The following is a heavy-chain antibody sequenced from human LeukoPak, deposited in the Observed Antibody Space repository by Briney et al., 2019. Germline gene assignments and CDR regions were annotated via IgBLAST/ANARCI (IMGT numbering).Heavy chain of an antibody. Sequence: SETLSLTCAVYGGSFSGYYWSWIRQPPGKGLEWTGEINHSGSTNYNPSLKSRVTISVDTSKNQFSLKLSSVTAADTAVYYCARERDYYDSSGYQGAFDIWGQGTMVTVSS. D-gene: IGHD3-22*01. CDR3: ARERDYYDSSGYQGAFDI. V-gene: IGHV4-34*01. CDR2: INHSGST. CDR1: GGSFSGYY. J-gene: IGHJ3*02.